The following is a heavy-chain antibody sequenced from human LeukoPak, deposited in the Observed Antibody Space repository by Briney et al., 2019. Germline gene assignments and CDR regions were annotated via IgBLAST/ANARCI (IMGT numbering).Heavy chain of an antibody. J-gene: IGHJ6*03. Sequence: GRSLRLSCAASGFTFDDYAMHWVRQAPGKGLEWVSGISWNSGSIGYADSVKGRFTISRDNAKNSLYPQMNSLRAEDTALYYCAKGSLLTGSCYMDVWGKGTTVTVSS. CDR1: GFTFDDYA. CDR2: ISWNSGSI. D-gene: IGHD1-20*01. CDR3: AKGSLLTGSCYMDV. V-gene: IGHV3-9*01.